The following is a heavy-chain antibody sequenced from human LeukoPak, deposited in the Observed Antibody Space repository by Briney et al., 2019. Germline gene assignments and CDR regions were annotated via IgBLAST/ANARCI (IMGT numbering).Heavy chain of an antibody. V-gene: IGHV1-24*01. J-gene: IGHJ6*02. D-gene: IGHD3-10*01. CDR2: FDPEDGET. Sequence: ASVKASCKVSGYTLTELSMHWVRQAPGKGLEWMGGFDPEDGETIYAQKFQGRVTMTEDTSTDTAYMELSSLRSEDTAVYYCATDRPHGVFKDYYYYGMDVWGQGTTVTVSS. CDR3: ATDRPHGVFKDYYYYGMDV. CDR1: GYTLTELS.